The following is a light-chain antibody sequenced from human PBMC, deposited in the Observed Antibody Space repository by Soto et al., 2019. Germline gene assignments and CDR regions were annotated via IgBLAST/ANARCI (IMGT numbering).Light chain of an antibody. V-gene: IGKV3-15*01. Sequence: EIVMTQSPATLSVSPGERATLSCRASQSISSNLAWYQQKPGQAPRLLMFRTSSRATGFPARFSGSGSGTEFNLTISSLQSEDSGVYYCQQYNNWPRATFGRGTKADMK. CDR2: RTS. CDR1: QSISSN. CDR3: QQYNNWPRAT. J-gene: IGKJ4*01.